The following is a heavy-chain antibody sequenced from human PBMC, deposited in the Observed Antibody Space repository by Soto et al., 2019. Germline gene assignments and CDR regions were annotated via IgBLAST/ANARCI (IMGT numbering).Heavy chain of an antibody. CDR1: GGSFSGYY. D-gene: IGHD5-18*01. CDR3: ARITRYNYGFFSGQAPDS. CDR2: INHTGST. V-gene: IGHV4-34*01. J-gene: IGHJ4*02. Sequence: SETLSLTCAVYGGSFSGYYWSWIRQPPGKWLEWIGSINHTGSTTYNPSLKSRITILIDTSKSQFALKLSSVTAADTAIYYCARITRYNYGFFSGQAPDSWGLGTLVTVSS.